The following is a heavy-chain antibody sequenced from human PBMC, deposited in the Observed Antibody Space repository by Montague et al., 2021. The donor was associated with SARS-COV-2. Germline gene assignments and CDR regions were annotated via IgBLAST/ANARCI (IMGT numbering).Heavy chain of an antibody. CDR2: IYTSGST. V-gene: IGHV4-61*02. CDR3: ARVGVGTMVRGVIPAYYYYGMDV. Sequence: TLSLTCTDSGGSISSGSYYWSWIRQPDGKGLEWIGRIYTSGSTNYNPSLKSRVTISVDTSKNQFSLKLSSVTAADTAVYYCARVGVGTMVRGVIPAYYYYGMDVWGQGTTVTVSS. J-gene: IGHJ6*02. CDR1: GGSISSGSYY. D-gene: IGHD3-10*01.